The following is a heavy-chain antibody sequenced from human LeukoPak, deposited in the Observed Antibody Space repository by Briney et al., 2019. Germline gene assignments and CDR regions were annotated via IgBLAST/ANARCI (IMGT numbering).Heavy chain of an antibody. J-gene: IGHJ6*02. CDR3: ARGGYSYGGSSYYYYGMDV. Sequence: GASVKVSRKASGYTFTSYGISWVRQAPGQGLEWMGWISAYNGNTNYAQKLQGRVTMTTDTSTSTAYMELRSLRSDDTAVYYCARGGYSYGGSSYYYYGMDVWGQGTTVTVSS. CDR2: ISAYNGNT. V-gene: IGHV1-18*01. D-gene: IGHD5-18*01. CDR1: GYTFTSYG.